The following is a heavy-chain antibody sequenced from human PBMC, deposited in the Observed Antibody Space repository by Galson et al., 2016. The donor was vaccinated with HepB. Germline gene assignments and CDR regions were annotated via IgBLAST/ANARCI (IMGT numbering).Heavy chain of an antibody. CDR3: ARGRFNKRWDVDAFDV. V-gene: IGHV1-2*02. Sequence: SVKVSCKASGSAFTDYYVHCVRQAPGQGLEWMGWIYPNSGGTKYAQKFQGRVTMTGDKSISTVYMELSRLRSEDMAVYYCARGRFNKRWDVDAFDVWGQGTIATGSS. J-gene: IGHJ3*01. D-gene: IGHD1-26*01. CDR1: GSAFTDYY. CDR2: IYPNSGGT.